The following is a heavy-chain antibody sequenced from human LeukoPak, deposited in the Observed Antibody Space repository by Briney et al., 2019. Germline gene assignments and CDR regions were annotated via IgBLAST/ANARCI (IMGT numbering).Heavy chain of an antibody. Sequence: SETLSLTCTVSGVSLSDHFWTWIRQPAGKGLEWIGRIRWGTAYYNPSLESRVTISLDTSNNPFSLKVTSVTAADTAVYYCARGTERTRISGYYSFDYWGRGILVTVSS. V-gene: IGHV4-4*07. D-gene: IGHD5-12*01. J-gene: IGHJ4*02. CDR3: ARGTERTRISGYYSFDY. CDR2: IRWGTA. CDR1: GVSLSDHF.